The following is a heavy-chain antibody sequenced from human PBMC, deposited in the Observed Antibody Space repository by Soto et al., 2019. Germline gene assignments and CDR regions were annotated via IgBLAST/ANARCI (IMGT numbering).Heavy chain of an antibody. CDR2: ITSSGGAV. D-gene: IGHD2-2*02. V-gene: IGHV3-48*03. J-gene: IGHJ4*02. CDR3: ARGDCSSTCYIGY. CDR1: GFSFSNYE. Sequence: EVQLVESGGGLVQPGGSLRLSCAASGFSFSNYEMNWVRQAPGKGLEWISYITSSGGAVFYADSVKGRFTISRDNAKDSLFLQMNSLRVEDTAVYYCARGDCSSTCYIGYWGQGARVTVSS.